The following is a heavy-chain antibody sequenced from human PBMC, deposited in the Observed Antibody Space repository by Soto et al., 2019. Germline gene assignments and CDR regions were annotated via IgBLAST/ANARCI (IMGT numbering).Heavy chain of an antibody. CDR2: IYPGDSDT. Sequence: PGESLKISCKGSGYIFTSYWIVWVRQMPGKRLEWMGIIYPGDSDTRYSQSFQGQVNNSAEKSSSTAYLQWSSLKALDTDMYYCSRQKWVVEVPAGMVHSSYYLDVWGKGTTVTVSS. D-gene: IGHD2-2*01. V-gene: IGHV5-51*01. J-gene: IGHJ6*03. CDR3: SRQKWVVEVPAGMVHSSYYLDV. CDR1: GYIFTSYW.